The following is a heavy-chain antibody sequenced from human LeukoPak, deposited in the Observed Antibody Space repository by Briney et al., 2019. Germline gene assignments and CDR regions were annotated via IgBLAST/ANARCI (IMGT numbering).Heavy chain of an antibody. CDR3: ASRPADTTWYGVFDY. J-gene: IGHJ4*02. V-gene: IGHV4-59*11. CDR1: GGSIKSHY. CDR2: IFNTGNT. D-gene: IGHD3-10*01. Sequence: PSETLSLTCSVSGGSIKSHYWSWIRQPPGKRLEWIGYIFNTGNTNYNPSLASRVTMSVDTSRAQFFLRLTPVTAADTAIYYCASRPADTTWYGVFDYWSQGTLVTVSS.